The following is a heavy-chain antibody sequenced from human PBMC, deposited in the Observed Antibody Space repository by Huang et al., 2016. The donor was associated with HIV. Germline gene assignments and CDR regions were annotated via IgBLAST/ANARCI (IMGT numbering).Heavy chain of an antibody. J-gene: IGHJ2*01. D-gene: IGHD3-9*01. V-gene: IGHV4-34*01. Sequence: QQQLQQWGAGLLKPSETLSLTCAVYGGSFTNYYWGWIRQPPGKGLAWMGEINSGGSTQYSPDLMGRVTISLDTSKNQVSLKLTSVRSADAAVYYCVRGPRSVSADWYARLRNCWFFDLWGRGSLVSVSS. CDR3: VRGPRSVSADWYARLRNCWFFDL. CDR2: INSGGST. CDR1: GGSFTNYY.